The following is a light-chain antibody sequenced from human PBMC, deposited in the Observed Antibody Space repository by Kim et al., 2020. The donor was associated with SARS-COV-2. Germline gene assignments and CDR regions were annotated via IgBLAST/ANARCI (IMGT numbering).Light chain of an antibody. Sequence: KVTIHHLRSQNSSPWLAWYQQKPGKAPNLLIHDASDLESGVPSRFSGSASGTEFTLTINSLQPDDCATYFCQQHYSYSLTFGGGTKVDI. V-gene: IGKV1-5*01. CDR2: DAS. J-gene: IGKJ4*01. CDR1: QNSSPW. CDR3: QQHYSYSLT.